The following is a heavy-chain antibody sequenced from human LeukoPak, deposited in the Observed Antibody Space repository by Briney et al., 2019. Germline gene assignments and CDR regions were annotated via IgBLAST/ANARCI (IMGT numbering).Heavy chain of an antibody. Sequence: PSETLSLTCTVSGDSFNSYYWTWIRQPPGKRLEWIGYIYNSVTTSYNPSLKSRVTISVDAFKNQFSLKLTSVTAADSAIYYCAREDYDAAGAFDIWGQGTMVTVSS. V-gene: IGHV4-59*01. D-gene: IGHD4/OR15-4a*01. CDR2: IYNSVTT. CDR3: AREDYDAAGAFDI. CDR1: GDSFNSYY. J-gene: IGHJ3*02.